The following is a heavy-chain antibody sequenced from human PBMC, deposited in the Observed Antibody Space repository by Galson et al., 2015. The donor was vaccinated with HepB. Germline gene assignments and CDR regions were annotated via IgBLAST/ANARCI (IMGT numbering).Heavy chain of an antibody. Sequence: SETLSLTCTVSGGSISSSSYYWGWIRQPPGKGLEWIGSIYYSGSTYYNPSLKSRVTISVDTSKNQFSLKLSSVTAADTAVYYCARGHNRLYYFDYWGQGTLVTVSS. CDR1: GGSISSSSYY. J-gene: IGHJ4*02. D-gene: IGHD1-1*01. CDR3: ARGHNRLYYFDY. CDR2: IYYSGST. V-gene: IGHV4-39*07.